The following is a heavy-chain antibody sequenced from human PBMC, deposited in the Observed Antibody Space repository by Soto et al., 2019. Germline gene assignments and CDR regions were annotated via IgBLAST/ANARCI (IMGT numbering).Heavy chain of an antibody. D-gene: IGHD4-4*01. CDR3: ARDSDSNAYYYYGMDV. V-gene: IGHV4-31*03. J-gene: IGHJ6*02. CDR2: IFYSGNT. CDR1: GGSISSGDY. Sequence: SETLSLTCTVSGGSISSGDYWSWIRQHPGKGLEWIGYIFYSGNTYYNPSLKSRVTISVDTSKNQFSLKLSSVTAADTAVYYCARDSDSNAYYYYGMDVWGHGITVTVSS.